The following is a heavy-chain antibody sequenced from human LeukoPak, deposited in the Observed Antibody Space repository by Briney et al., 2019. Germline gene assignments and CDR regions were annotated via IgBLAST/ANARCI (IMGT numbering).Heavy chain of an antibody. Sequence: SQTLSLTCTVYGGSLSSSGYYWSWIRQPPGKGLEWIGYIYHSGSSYYNPSLKSRVTISVDRSKNQFSLKLSSVTAADTAVYYCARMISGTYSTAFDYWGQGTLVTVSS. CDR2: IYHSGSS. CDR3: ARMISGTYSTAFDY. J-gene: IGHJ4*02. V-gene: IGHV4-30-2*01. D-gene: IGHD1-26*01. CDR1: GGSLSSSGYY.